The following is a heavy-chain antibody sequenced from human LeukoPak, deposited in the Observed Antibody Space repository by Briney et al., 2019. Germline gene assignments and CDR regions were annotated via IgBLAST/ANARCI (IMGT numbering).Heavy chain of an antibody. V-gene: IGHV4-59*01. CDR3: ARTTEAHSWRTRYYDYYMDV. D-gene: IGHD6-13*01. CDR2: IYYSGST. Sequence: SETLSLTCTVSGGSITSYYWSWIRQPPGKRLEWIGYIYYSGSTNYNPSLKSRVTISVDTSKNQFSLKLSSVTAADTAVYYCARTTEAHSWRTRYYDYYMDVWGKGTTVTVSS. CDR1: GGSITSYY. J-gene: IGHJ6*03.